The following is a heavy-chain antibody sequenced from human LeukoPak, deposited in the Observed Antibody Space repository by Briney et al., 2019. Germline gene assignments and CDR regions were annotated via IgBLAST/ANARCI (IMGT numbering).Heavy chain of an antibody. V-gene: IGHV4-59*01. CDR1: GGSISSYY. D-gene: IGHD4-23*01. J-gene: IGHJ4*02. Sequence: SEPLSLTCTVSGGSISSYYWSWIRQPPGKGLEWIGYIYYSGSTNYNPSLKSRVTISVDTSKNQFSLKLTSVSAADTAVYYRARGMTTLVSPDYWGQGTLVTVSS. CDR3: ARGMTTLVSPDY. CDR2: IYYSGST.